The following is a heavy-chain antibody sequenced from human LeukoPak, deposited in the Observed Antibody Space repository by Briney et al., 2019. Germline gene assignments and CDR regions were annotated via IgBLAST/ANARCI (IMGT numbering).Heavy chain of an antibody. CDR3: ARSPPRHRNSGFYYYYYYMDV. V-gene: IGHV4-61*02. Sequence: PSETLSLTCTVSGGSISSGSYYWSWIRQPAGKGLEWIGRIYTSGSTNYNPSLKSRVTISVDTSKNQFSLKLSSVTAADAAVYYCARSPPRHRNSGFYYYYYYMDVWGKGTTVTISS. J-gene: IGHJ6*03. CDR2: IYTSGST. D-gene: IGHD4-23*01. CDR1: GGSISSGSYY.